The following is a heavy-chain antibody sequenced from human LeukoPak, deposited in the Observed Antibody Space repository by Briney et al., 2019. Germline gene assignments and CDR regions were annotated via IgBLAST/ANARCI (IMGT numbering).Heavy chain of an antibody. Sequence: PGGSLRLSCAASGFTFSSYEMNWVRQAPGKGLEWVSYISSSGSNIYYADSVKGRSTISRDNAKNSLYLQINSLRAEDTAVYYCARIAVAGTLIDYWGQGTLVTVSS. J-gene: IGHJ4*02. V-gene: IGHV3-48*03. CDR3: ARIAVAGTLIDY. CDR2: ISSSGSNI. CDR1: GFTFSSYE. D-gene: IGHD6-19*01.